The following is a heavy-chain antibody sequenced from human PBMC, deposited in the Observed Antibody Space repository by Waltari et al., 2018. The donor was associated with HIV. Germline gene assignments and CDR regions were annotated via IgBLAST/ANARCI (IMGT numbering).Heavy chain of an antibody. V-gene: IGHV1-2*02. CDR3: ARESGYQLVRWLDP. CDR2: IKPIRGGT. J-gene: IGHJ5*02. Sequence: QVHLVQSGPEVKKPGASMKDSCKASGYMFTGHYMHWLRQAPGQGLEWMGWIKPIRGGTNDAQTLQGRVTMTRDASINTVYRELKSLRYDDTAMYYCARESGYQLVRWLDPWGQGTRVTVSS. D-gene: IGHD2-2*01. CDR1: GYMFTGHY.